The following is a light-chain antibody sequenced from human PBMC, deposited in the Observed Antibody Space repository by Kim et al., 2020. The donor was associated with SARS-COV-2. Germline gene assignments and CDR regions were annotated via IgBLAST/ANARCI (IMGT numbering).Light chain of an antibody. CDR3: QKYNRAPRT. Sequence: GSVGDRVTITCRASQGISNYLAWYQQKPGNVPKLLIYSASTLQSGVPSRFSGSGSGTDFTLSISSLQPEDAATYYCQKYNRAPRTFGQGTKVDIK. CDR2: SAS. CDR1: QGISNY. J-gene: IGKJ1*01. V-gene: IGKV1-27*01.